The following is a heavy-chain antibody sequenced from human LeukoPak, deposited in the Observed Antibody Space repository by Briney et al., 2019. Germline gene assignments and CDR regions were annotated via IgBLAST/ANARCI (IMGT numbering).Heavy chain of an antibody. CDR3: ARGAGAGDTYYYYMDV. CDR1: GGSFSGYY. V-gene: IGHV4-34*01. Sequence: TSETLSLTCAVYGGSFSGYYWSWIRQPPGKGLEWIGEINHSGSTNYNPSLKSRVTISVDTSKNQFSLKLSSVTAADTAVYYCARGAGAGDTYYYYMDVWGKGTTVTVSS. J-gene: IGHJ6*03. D-gene: IGHD7-27*01. CDR2: INHSGST.